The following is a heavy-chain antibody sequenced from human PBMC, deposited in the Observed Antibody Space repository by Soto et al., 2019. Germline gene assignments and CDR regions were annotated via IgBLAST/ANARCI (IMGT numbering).Heavy chain of an antibody. CDR3: AKDPPDYDFWSGYLDY. CDR2: ISGSGGST. D-gene: IGHD3-3*01. Sequence: EVQLLESGGGLVQPGGSLRLSCAASGFTFSSYAMSWVRQAPGKGLEWVSAISGSGGSTYYADSVKGRFTISRDNYKNTLYLQMNSLRAEDTAVYYCAKDPPDYDFWSGYLDYWGQGTLVTVSS. CDR1: GFTFSSYA. J-gene: IGHJ4*02. V-gene: IGHV3-23*01.